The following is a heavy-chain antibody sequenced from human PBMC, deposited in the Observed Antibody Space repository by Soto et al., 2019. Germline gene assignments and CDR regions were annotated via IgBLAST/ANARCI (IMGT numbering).Heavy chain of an antibody. J-gene: IGHJ4*02. Sequence: EVQLVETGGGLIQPGGSLRLSCTASGFTVSSNYMSWVRLPPGKGLGWVSVIYSGGSTYYADSVKGRFTISRDNSKNTLYLQMNSLRAEDTAVYYCATGYSSSWYSWGQGTLVTVSS. CDR1: GFTVSSNY. CDR3: ATGYSSSWYS. CDR2: IYSGGST. V-gene: IGHV3-53*02. D-gene: IGHD6-13*01.